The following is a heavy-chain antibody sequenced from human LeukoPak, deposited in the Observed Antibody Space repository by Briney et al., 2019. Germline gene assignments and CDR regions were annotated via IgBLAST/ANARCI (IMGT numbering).Heavy chain of an antibody. V-gene: IGHV3-21*01. Sequence: GGSLRLSCAASGFTFSSYTMNWVRQAPGKGPEWVSSISSTSSYIYYADSVKGRFTISRDNAKNLLYLQMNSLRAEDTAVYYCAREGFPAAYDYWGQGTLVTVSS. CDR1: GFTFSSYT. J-gene: IGHJ4*02. CDR2: ISSTSSYI. CDR3: AREGFPAAYDY. D-gene: IGHD2-15*01.